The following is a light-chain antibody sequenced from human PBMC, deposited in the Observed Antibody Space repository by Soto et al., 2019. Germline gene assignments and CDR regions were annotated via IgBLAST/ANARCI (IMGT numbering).Light chain of an antibody. CDR2: AAS. CDR1: QRISTY. J-gene: IGKJ2*01. V-gene: IGKV1-39*01. Sequence: DIPMTQSPSSLSASLGDRVTITCRASQRISTYLNWYQQKPGKAPKLLIYAASSLQSGVPSRFSGSGSGTEFTLTISSLRPEDLAPYYCQQSYGTPRPFGQGTKLEIK. CDR3: QQSYGTPRP.